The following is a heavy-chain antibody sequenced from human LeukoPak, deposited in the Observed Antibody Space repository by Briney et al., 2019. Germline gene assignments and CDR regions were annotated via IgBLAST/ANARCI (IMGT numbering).Heavy chain of an antibody. CDR2: IIPVFGTA. CDR1: GGSFSSYA. D-gene: IGHD3-22*01. CDR3: ARDFGDYYDSSGYYVNFVY. J-gene: IGHJ4*02. V-gene: IGHV1-69*13. Sequence: ASVKVSCKASGGSFSSYAISWARQAPGQGLEWMGGIIPVFGTANYAQKFQGRVTITADESTSTAYMELSSLRSEDTAVYYCARDFGDYYDSSGYYVNFVYWGQGTLVTVSS.